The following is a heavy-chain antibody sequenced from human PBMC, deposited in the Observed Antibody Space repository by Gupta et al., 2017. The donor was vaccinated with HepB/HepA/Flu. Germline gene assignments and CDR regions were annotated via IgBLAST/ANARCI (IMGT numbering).Heavy chain of an antibody. CDR2: IKQDEREK. Sequence: EVQLVESGGGWVQPGGSLSLSCAASGFTFSCQWLTWVGQAPGKGLEWEANIKQDEREKKYVDSVKGRFTISRDNAKDSLYLQMDSLRAEDAAVYYCARGSGSTTRALDIWGQGTMVTVSS. CDR3: ARGSGSTTRALDI. D-gene: IGHD2/OR15-2a*01. J-gene: IGHJ3*02. V-gene: IGHV3-7*01. CDR1: GFTFSCQW.